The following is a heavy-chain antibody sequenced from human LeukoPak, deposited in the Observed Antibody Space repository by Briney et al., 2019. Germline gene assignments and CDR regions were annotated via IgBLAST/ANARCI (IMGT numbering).Heavy chain of an antibody. CDR3: AGEGGDPRWLDP. CDR2: INTSGST. D-gene: IGHD6-25*01. J-gene: IGHJ5*02. V-gene: IGHV4-4*07. Sequence: SETLSLTCTVSGGSISSYYWTWIRQSAGKGLEWIGRINTSGSTNYNPSLRSRVTMSVNTSKNQFSLNLTSVTAADTAVYSRAGEGGDPRWLDPWGQGTLVTVSS. CDR1: GGSISSYY.